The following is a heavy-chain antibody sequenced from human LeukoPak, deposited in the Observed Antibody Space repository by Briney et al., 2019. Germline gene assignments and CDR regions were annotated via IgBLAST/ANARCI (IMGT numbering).Heavy chain of an antibody. J-gene: IGHJ5*02. CDR2: ISHDGSKK. Sequence: GGSLRLSCAASGFTFSNYGMHWVRQAPGKGLEWVAVISHDGSKKYYADSVKGRFTISRDNSRNTLYLQMNSLRADDTAVYYCARGGPPAFLWFGKRYWFDPWGQGTLVTVSS. D-gene: IGHD3-10*01. V-gene: IGHV3-30*03. CDR1: GFTFSNYG. CDR3: ARGGPPAFLWFGKRYWFDP.